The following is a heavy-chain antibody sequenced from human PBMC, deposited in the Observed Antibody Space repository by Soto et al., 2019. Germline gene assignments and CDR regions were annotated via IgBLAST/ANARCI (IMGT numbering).Heavy chain of an antibody. CDR2: ISGSGGST. J-gene: IGHJ4*02. D-gene: IGHD4-17*01. CDR3: AMDTTVTAFVY. Sequence: GGSLRLSCAASGFTFSSYAVSWVRQAPGKGLEWVSAISGSGGSTYYADSVKGRFTISRDNSKNTLYLQMNSLRAEDTAVYYCAMDTTVTAFVYWGQGTLVTVSS. V-gene: IGHV3-23*01. CDR1: GFTFSSYA.